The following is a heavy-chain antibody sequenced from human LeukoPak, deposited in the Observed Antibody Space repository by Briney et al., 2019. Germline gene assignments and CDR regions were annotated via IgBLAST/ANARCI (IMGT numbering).Heavy chain of an antibody. D-gene: IGHD2-15*01. J-gene: IGHJ5*02. Sequence: GASVKVSCKASGGTFSSYAISWVRQAPGQGLEWMGRIIPILGIANYARKFQGRVTITADKSTSTAYMELSSLRSEDTAVYYCARDRCSGGSCYSVISWFDPWGQGTLVTVSS. CDR1: GGTFSSYA. CDR3: ARDRCSGGSCYSVISWFDP. CDR2: IIPILGIA. V-gene: IGHV1-69*04.